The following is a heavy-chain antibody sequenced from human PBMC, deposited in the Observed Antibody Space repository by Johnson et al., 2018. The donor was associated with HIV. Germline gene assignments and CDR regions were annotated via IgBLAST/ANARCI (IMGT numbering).Heavy chain of an antibody. J-gene: IGHJ3*02. D-gene: IGHD6-13*01. CDR3: AKDSSSWYGGAFDI. CDR2: IKQDRSEK. Sequence: EQLVESGGGLIQPGGSLRLSCAASGFTVSSNYMSWVRQAPGKGLEWVANIKQDRSEKYYVDSVKGRFTISRDDSKNTLYLQMNSLIPEDTAVYYCAKDSSSWYGGAFDIWGQGTMVTVSS. V-gene: IGHV3-7*01. CDR1: GFTVSSNY.